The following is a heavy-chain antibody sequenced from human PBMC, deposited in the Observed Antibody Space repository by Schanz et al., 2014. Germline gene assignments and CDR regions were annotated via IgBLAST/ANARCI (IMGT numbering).Heavy chain of an antibody. CDR2: ITSNGGGT. D-gene: IGHD2-15*01. J-gene: IGHJ4*02. CDR1: GFTFSSNA. V-gene: IGHV3-23*04. CDR3: ARVKAGDCSGGSCYSVRYFDY. Sequence: VELVESGGGVVQPGGSLRLSCAASGFTFSSNAMCWVRQAPGKGLEWVSTITSNGGGTYYADSVKGRFTISRDNARNTLYLQMNSLRAEDTAVYYCARVKAGDCSGGSCYSVRYFDYWGQGTLVTVSS.